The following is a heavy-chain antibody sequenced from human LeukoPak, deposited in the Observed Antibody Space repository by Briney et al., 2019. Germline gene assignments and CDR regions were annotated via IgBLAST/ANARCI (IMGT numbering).Heavy chain of an antibody. CDR1: GFTFSTYS. D-gene: IGHD3-10*01. CDR3: ARDGWFGDYNWFDP. CDR2: ISSASNTI. J-gene: IGHJ5*02. V-gene: IGHV3-48*01. Sequence: GGSLRLSCAASGFTFSTYSMNWVRQAPGKGLEWVSYISSASNTIYYADSVKGRFTISRDNAKNSLYLQMNSLRAEDTAMYYCARDGWFGDYNWFDPWGQGTLVTASS.